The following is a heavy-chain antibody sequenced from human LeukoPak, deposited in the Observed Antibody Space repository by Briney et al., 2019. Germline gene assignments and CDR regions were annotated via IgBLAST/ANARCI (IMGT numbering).Heavy chain of an antibody. V-gene: IGHV3-11*04. Sequence: GGSLRLSCAASGFTFSDYYMSWIRLAPGKGLEWVSYIHSGGNTIYYADSVKGRFTISRDYAKNSLYLQMNNLRAEDTAVYYCVRKLTGTTYFDYWGQGTLVTVSS. J-gene: IGHJ4*02. CDR3: VRKLTGTTYFDY. CDR1: GFTFSDYY. CDR2: IHSGGNTI. D-gene: IGHD1-1*01.